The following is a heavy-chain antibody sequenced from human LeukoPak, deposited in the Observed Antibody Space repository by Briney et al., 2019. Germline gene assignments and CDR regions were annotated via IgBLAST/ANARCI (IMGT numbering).Heavy chain of an antibody. J-gene: IGHJ6*02. CDR2: INSDGSRA. CDR1: GFTFSNYW. CDR3: ARDLKFFGGYYYGMDV. D-gene: IGHD3-10*01. V-gene: IGHV3-74*01. Sequence: GGSLRLSCAAPGFTFSNYWMHWVRQAPGKGLVWVSRINSDGSRATYADSVKGRFTISRDNAKNTLYLQMNSLRAEDTAVYYCARDLKFFGGYYYGMDVWGQGTTVTVSS.